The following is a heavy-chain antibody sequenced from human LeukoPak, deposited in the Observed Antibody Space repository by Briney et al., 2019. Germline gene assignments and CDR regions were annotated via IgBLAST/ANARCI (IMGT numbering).Heavy chain of an antibody. CDR1: GGSFSGYY. CDR2: INHSGST. CDR3: ARGLEDSDTMYYFDY. J-gene: IGHJ4*02. V-gene: IGHV4-34*01. Sequence: SETLSLTCAVYGGSFSGYYWSWIRQPPGKGLEWIGEINHSGSTNYNPSLKSRVTISLDTSKNQFSLQLSSVTAADTAVYYCARGLEDSDTMYYFDYWGQGTLVTVSS. D-gene: IGHD3-22*01.